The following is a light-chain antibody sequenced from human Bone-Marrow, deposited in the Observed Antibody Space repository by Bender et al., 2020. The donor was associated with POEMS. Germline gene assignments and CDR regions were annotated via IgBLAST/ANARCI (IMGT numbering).Light chain of an antibody. Sequence: SYVLNQPPSVSVAPGQTARITCGGRNLETKSVHWHQQTPGQAPVLVVYDDNDRPSGIPERFSGSRSGTTATLTISRVEAGDEADYYCQVWIINNDQPVFGGGTKLIVL. CDR2: DDN. CDR1: NLETKS. V-gene: IGLV3-21*02. J-gene: IGLJ3*02. CDR3: QVWIINNDQPV.